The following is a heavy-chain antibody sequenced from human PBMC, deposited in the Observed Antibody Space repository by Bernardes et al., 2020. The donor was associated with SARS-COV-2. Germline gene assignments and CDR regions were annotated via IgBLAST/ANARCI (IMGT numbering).Heavy chain of an antibody. Sequence: GGSLRLSCAASGFTFSSYAMSWVRQAPGKGLEWVSAISGSGGSTYYADSVKGRFTISRDNSKNTLYLQMNSLRAEDTAVYYCANRIGSGRYGGAGYWGQGTLVTVSS. V-gene: IGHV3-23*01. CDR3: ANRIGSGRYGGAGY. J-gene: IGHJ4*02. D-gene: IGHD3-10*01. CDR2: ISGSGGST. CDR1: GFTFSSYA.